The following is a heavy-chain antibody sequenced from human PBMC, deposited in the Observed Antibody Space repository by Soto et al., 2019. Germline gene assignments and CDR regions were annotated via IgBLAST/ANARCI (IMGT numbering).Heavy chain of an antibody. CDR1: GGSFSGYY. V-gene: IGHV4-34*01. CDR2: INHSGST. J-gene: IGHJ4*02. CDR3: ASIAVAGNNYFDY. D-gene: IGHD6-13*01. Sequence: PSETLSLTCAVYGGSFSGYYWSWIRQPPGKGLEWIGEINHSGSTNYNPSLKSRVTISVDTSKNQFSLKLSSVTAADTAVYYCASIAVAGNNYFDYWGQGTLVTVSS.